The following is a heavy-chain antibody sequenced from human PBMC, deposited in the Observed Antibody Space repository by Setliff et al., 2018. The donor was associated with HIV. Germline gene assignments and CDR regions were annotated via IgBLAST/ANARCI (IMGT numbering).Heavy chain of an antibody. CDR2: IFYSGIT. Sequence: PSETLSLTCTVSGGSFTSRSYYWGWIRQPPGKGLEWIGSIFYSGITYYNPSLKSRVTISIDTSKNQFSLKLSSVTAADTAVYYCARVRWSGYYLGTSDNWIDPWGQGTLVTVSS. V-gene: IGHV4-39*07. J-gene: IGHJ5*02. D-gene: IGHD3-3*01. CDR1: GGSFTSRSYY. CDR3: ARVRWSGYYLGTSDNWIDP.